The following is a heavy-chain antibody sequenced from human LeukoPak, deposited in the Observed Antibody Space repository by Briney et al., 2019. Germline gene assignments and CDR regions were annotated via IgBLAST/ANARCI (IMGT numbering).Heavy chain of an antibody. Sequence: GGSLRLSCAASGFTFSSYSMHWVRQASGKGLEWVAVISYDGINKYYADSVKGRFTISRDNSKNTLYLQMNSLRTEDTAVYYCARDPLDSSGLMNWFDPWGQGTLVTVFS. J-gene: IGHJ5*02. D-gene: IGHD3-22*01. V-gene: IGHV3-30-3*01. CDR1: GFTFSSYS. CDR3: ARDPLDSSGLMNWFDP. CDR2: ISYDGINK.